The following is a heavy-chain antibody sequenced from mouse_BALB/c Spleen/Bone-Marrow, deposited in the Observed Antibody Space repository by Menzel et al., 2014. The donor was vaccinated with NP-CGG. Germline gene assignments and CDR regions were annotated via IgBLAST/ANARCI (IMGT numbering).Heavy chain of an antibody. CDR3: TRSGGDSALDY. Sequence: EVKLVESGAGLVKPGGSLKLSCAASGFTFSDYAMSWVRQTPEKRLEWVATISNGGRYAYFPDSVKGRFTISRDNAKNSLYLQMNSLRSEDTAMYYCTRSGGDSALDYWGQGTSVTVSS. CDR2: ISNGGRYA. CDR1: GFTFSDYA. J-gene: IGHJ4*01. V-gene: IGHV5-9-1*01.